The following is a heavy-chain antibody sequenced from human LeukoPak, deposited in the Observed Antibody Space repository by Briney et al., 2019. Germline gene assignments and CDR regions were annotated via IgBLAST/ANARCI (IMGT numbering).Heavy chain of an antibody. CDR1: GYSISSGYY. J-gene: IGHJ4*02. V-gene: IGHV4-38-2*02. CDR3: AREEYSSDWYGHDS. CDR2: IYYTGTT. Sequence: PSETLSLTCTVSGYSISSGYYWGWIRQPPGKGLEWIGSIYYTGTTFDNPSLKSRVTLSVDTSKNQFSLRLTSVTAADTAFYYCAREEYSSDWYGHDSWGQGTLVTVSS. D-gene: IGHD6-13*01.